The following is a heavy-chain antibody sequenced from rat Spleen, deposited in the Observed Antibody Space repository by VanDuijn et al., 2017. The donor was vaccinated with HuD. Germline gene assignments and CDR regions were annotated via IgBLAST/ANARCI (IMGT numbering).Heavy chain of an antibody. V-gene: IGHV5-31*01. CDR1: GFTFKNYG. J-gene: IGHJ4*01. CDR2: ITNASGRT. Sequence: EVQLVESGGGLVQPGRSLKLSCVASGFTFKNYGMTWIRQAPGKGLEWVASITNASGRTHYPDSMKGRFTISRDYAKITLYRQMDSLRSEDTATYYCARHYGGYSEYVMDAWGQGASVTVSS. CDR3: ARHYGGYSEYVMDA. D-gene: IGHD1-11*01.